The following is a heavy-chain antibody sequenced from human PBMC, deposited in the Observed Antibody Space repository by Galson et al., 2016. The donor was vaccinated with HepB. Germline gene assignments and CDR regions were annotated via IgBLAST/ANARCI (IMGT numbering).Heavy chain of an antibody. CDR1: GFAVSNHY. CDR3: ASPLTGLAH. Sequence: SLRLSCAASGFAVSNHYMMWVRQAPGKGLEWVSDIYSGGSTNYADSVEGRFTISRDNSQNTLYLQMNSLIPEDTAVYYCASPLTGLAHWGQGTLVAVSS. V-gene: IGHV3-66*02. J-gene: IGHJ4*02. CDR2: IYSGGST. D-gene: IGHD7-27*01.